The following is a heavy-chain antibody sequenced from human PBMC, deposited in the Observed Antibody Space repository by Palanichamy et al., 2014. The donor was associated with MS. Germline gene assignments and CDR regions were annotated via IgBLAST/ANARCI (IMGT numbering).Heavy chain of an antibody. V-gene: IGHV4-4*07. D-gene: IGHD4-17*01. CDR2: ISASGRT. J-gene: IGHJ4*02. CDR1: GDSISRNY. Sequence: QVQLQESGPGLVKPSETLSLTCIVSGDSISRNYWSWIRQSAGKRLEWIGRISASGRTYYNPSLKSRVTMSIDTSENQLSLKLDSVTDADTAVFYCARDDTTSLDYWGQGTLVTVSS. CDR3: ARDDTTSLDY.